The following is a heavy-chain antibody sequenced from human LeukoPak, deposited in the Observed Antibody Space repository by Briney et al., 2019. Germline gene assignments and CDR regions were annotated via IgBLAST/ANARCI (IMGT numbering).Heavy chain of an antibody. CDR2: ISYDGSNE. CDR3: AKAQGIAVAGYLDY. Sequence: PGGSLRLSCAASGFTFSSYGMHWVRQAPGKGLEWVAFISYDGSNEYYADSAKGRFTISRDNSKNTLYLQMNSLRAEDTVVYYCAKAQGIAVAGYLDYWGQGTLVTVSS. D-gene: IGHD6-19*01. J-gene: IGHJ4*02. CDR1: GFTFSSYG. V-gene: IGHV3-30*18.